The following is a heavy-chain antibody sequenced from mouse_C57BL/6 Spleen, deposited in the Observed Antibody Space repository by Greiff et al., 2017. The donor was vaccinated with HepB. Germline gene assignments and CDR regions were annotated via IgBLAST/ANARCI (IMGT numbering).Heavy chain of an antibody. Sequence: QVQLQQPGAELVKPGASVKLSCKASGYTFTSYWMQWVKQRPGQGLEWIGEIDPSDSYTNYNQKFKGKATLTVDTSSSTAYMQLSSLTSEDSAVYYCARVLPFYSYLGYWGQGTTLTVSS. CDR2: IDPSDSYT. CDR1: GYTFTSYW. D-gene: IGHD1-1*02. CDR3: ARVLPFYSYLGY. J-gene: IGHJ2*01. V-gene: IGHV1-50*01.